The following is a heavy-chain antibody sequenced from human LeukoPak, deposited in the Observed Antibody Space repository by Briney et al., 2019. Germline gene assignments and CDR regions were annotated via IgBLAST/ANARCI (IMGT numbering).Heavy chain of an antibody. V-gene: IGHV3-21*01. CDR2: ISSSSSYI. J-gene: IGHJ4*02. D-gene: IGHD3-16*02. CDR3: AREDYYDYVWGSYHIFDY. Sequence: GGSLRLSCAASGFTFSSYSMNWVRQAPGKGLEWVSSISSSSSYIYYADSVKGRFTISRDNAKNSLYLQMNSLRAEDTAVYYCAREDYYDYVWGSYHIFDYWGQGTLVTVSS. CDR1: GFTFSSYS.